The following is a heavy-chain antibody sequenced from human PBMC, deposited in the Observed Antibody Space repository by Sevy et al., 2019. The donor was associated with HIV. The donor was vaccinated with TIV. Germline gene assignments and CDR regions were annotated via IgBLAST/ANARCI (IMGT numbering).Heavy chain of an antibody. V-gene: IGHV1-46*03. CDR3: VRGNYYDSSGYYYALRVFDI. Sequence: ASVKVSCKASGYTFTDYCIHWVRQAPGQGLEWMGVINPSGGSTNYAQKFQGRVTVTRDTSTSTVYMELSSLRPEDTAVFYCVRGNYYDSSGYYYALRVFDIWGQGTMVTVSS. CDR1: GYTFTDYC. D-gene: IGHD3-22*01. CDR2: INPSGGST. J-gene: IGHJ3*02.